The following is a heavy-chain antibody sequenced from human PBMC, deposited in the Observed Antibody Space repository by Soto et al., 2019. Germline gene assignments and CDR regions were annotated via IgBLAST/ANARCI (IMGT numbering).Heavy chain of an antibody. D-gene: IGHD4-4*01. CDR2: IYYSGST. Sequence: QVQLQESGPGLVKPSETLSLTCTVSGGSISSYYWSCIRQSPGKGLEWIGYIYYSGSTNYNPSLKSRVTISVDTSKNQFSLKLSSVTAADTAVYYCARHGTTVNYAMDVWGQGTTVTVSS. V-gene: IGHV4-59*01. CDR1: GGSISSYY. J-gene: IGHJ6*02. CDR3: ARHGTTVNYAMDV.